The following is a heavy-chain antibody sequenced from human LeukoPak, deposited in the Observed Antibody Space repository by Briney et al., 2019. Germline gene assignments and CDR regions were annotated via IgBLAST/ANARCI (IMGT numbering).Heavy chain of an antibody. CDR2: IRYDGSEE. D-gene: IGHD5-12*01. J-gene: IGHJ4*02. CDR3: VRDGGVSGYDLLNY. CDR1: GFTFSGHG. Sequence: PGRSLRLSCAASGFTFSGHGMHWVRQAPGKGLEWVAVIRYDGSEEGYADSVKGRFTISRDNAKNSVSLQMNSLRAEDTAVYYCVRDGGVSGYDLLNYWGQGTLVTVSS. V-gene: IGHV3-33*01.